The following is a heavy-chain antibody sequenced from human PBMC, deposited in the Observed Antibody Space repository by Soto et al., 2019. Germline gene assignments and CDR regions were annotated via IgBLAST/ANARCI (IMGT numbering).Heavy chain of an antibody. Sequence: EVQLLEAGGGLVSPGGSLRLSCAASGFTFSSYAMSWVRQAPGKGLEWLAGITFRGDCTYYADSVKGRFSLSRDNSRNRLDLQMNNLKVEDTALYYCAKLGTMGVFDNWGQGTLLTVSS. CDR1: GFTFSSYA. CDR3: AKLGTMGVFDN. V-gene: IGHV3-23*01. CDR2: ITFRGDCT. J-gene: IGHJ4*02. D-gene: IGHD1-26*01.